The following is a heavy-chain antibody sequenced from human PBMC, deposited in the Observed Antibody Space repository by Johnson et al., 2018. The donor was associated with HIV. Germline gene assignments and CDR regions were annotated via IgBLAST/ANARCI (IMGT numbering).Heavy chain of an antibody. CDR3: ARAIAVAEGDAFDI. CDR1: GFTFDDYG. CDR2: INWNGGST. J-gene: IGHJ3*02. Sequence: VQLVESGGGLVQPVGSLRLSCAASGFTFDDYGMSWVRQAPGKGLEWVSGINWNGGSTGYADSVKGRFTISRDYAKNSLYLQMNSLRAEDTAVYYCARAIAVAEGDAFDIWGQGTMVTVSS. D-gene: IGHD6-19*01. V-gene: IGHV3-20*04.